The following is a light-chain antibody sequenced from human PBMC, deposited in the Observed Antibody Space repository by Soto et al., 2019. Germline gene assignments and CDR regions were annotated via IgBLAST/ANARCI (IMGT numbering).Light chain of an antibody. CDR1: TSDIGAYNL. V-gene: IGLV2-14*03. Sequence: QSALTQPASVSGSPGQSITISCTGTTSDIGAYNLVAWYQHHPGKPPKLLIFDVSNRRLGVSDRFSASKSGNTASLTISGLQAEDEADYYCSSDPRNTVIFGGGTKLTVL. J-gene: IGLJ2*01. CDR2: DVS. CDR3: SSDPRNTVI.